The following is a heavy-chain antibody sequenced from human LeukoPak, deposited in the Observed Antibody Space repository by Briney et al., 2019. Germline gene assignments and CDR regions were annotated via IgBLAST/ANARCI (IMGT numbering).Heavy chain of an antibody. J-gene: IGHJ3*02. D-gene: IGHD1-26*01. CDR2: IWYDGSNK. Sequence: GGSLRLSCAASGFTFSSYGMHWVRQAPGKGLEWVAVIWYDGSNKYYADSVKGRFTIPRDNSKNTLYLQMNSLRAEDTAVYYCARTQWELDAFDIWGQGTMVTVSS. V-gene: IGHV3-33*01. CDR3: ARTQWELDAFDI. CDR1: GFTFSSYG.